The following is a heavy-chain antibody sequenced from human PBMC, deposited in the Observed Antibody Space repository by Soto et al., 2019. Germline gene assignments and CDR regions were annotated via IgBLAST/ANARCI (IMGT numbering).Heavy chain of an antibody. CDR3: ARVGGPFWGGDCYPPPPICFAP. CDR1: GGSISSYY. V-gene: IGHV4-59*12. J-gene: IGHJ5*02. Sequence: SETLSLTCTVSGGSISSYYWSWIRQPPGKGLEWIGYIYHSGSTYYNPSLKSRVTISVDRSKNQFSLKLSSVTAADTAVYYCARVGGPFWGGDCYPPPPICFAPGGKETLVTVP. CDR2: IYHSGST. D-gene: IGHD2-21*02.